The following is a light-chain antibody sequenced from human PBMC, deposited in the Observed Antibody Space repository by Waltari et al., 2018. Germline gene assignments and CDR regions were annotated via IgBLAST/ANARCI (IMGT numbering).Light chain of an antibody. V-gene: IGKV3-15*01. J-gene: IGKJ4*01. Sequence: EIVMTQSPATLSVSPGERATLSCRASQSVSSNLAWYQQKPGQAPRLLIYGASTRATGIPASFSGSGSGTEFTLTISSLQSEAFAVYYCQQYNNWPPLTFG. CDR1: QSVSSN. CDR3: QQYNNWPPLT. CDR2: GAS.